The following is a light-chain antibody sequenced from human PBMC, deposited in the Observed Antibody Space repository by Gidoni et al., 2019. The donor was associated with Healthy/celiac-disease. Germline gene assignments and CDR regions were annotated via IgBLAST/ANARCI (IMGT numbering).Light chain of an antibody. Sequence: SYVLTQPPSVSVAPGKTARITCGGNNIGRKSVHWYKQKPGQAPVLVIYYDSDRPSGIPERFSGSNSGNTATLTISRVEAGDEADYYCQVWDSSSDHGVFGGGTKLTVL. J-gene: IGLJ3*02. CDR1: NIGRKS. CDR2: YDS. CDR3: QVWDSSSDHGV. V-gene: IGLV3-21*04.